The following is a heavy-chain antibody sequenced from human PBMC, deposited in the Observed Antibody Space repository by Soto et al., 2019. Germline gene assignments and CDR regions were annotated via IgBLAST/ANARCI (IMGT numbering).Heavy chain of an antibody. CDR3: TRGDSSSWRPHFDY. Sequence: QVQLQESGPGLVRPSETLSLTCTVSGASIRRYYWSWIRQPPGKGLEWIGFIHHSGSTNYNPSLNCRLTMTVDTAKHQFSLKLSSVTAADTAVYYCTRGDSSSWRPHFDYWGQGTLVTVAS. V-gene: IGHV4-59*01. J-gene: IGHJ4*02. CDR1: GASIRRYY. CDR2: IHHSGST. D-gene: IGHD6-13*01.